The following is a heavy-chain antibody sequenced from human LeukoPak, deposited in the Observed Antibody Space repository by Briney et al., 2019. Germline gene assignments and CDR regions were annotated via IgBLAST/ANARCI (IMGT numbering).Heavy chain of an antibody. D-gene: IGHD2/OR15-2a*01. CDR1: GDSISSSDFN. J-gene: IGHJ4*02. CDR3: ARLNRGIKAAHFDY. CDR2: ISYSGST. V-gene: IGHV4-39*01. Sequence: SETLSLTCTVSGDSISSSDFNWGWIRQPPGKGLEWISLISYSGSTYYNPSLKSRLTVSVDASKSHFSLKLSSVTAADTAIYYCARLNRGIKAAHFDYWGLGTLVTVSS.